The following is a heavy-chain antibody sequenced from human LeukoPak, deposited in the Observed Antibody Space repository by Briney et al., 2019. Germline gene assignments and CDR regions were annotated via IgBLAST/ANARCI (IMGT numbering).Heavy chain of an antibody. CDR1: GFTFDDYA. CDR3: AKSYSSSRYFQH. Sequence: GGSLRLSCAASGFTFDDYAMPWVRQAPGKGLEWVSAISGSGGSTYYADSVKGRFTISRDNSKNTLYLQMNSLRAEDTAVYYCAKSYSSSRYFQHWGQGTLVTVSS. CDR2: ISGSGGST. V-gene: IGHV3-23*01. D-gene: IGHD6-13*01. J-gene: IGHJ1*01.